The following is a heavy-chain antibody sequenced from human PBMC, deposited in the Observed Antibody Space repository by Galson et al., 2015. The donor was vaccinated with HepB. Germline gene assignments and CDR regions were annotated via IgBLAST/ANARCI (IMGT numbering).Heavy chain of an antibody. Sequence: ETLSLTCTVSGGSISSSFWSWIRQSPGKGLEWIGYIFHTGSTNYNPSLKSRVTMSVDTSKNQFSLRLGSVTAADTAVYFCARAPSAIVVRYFDVWGRGTLVTVSS. V-gene: IGHV4-59*01. J-gene: IGHJ2*01. CDR1: GGSISSSF. CDR3: ARAPSAIVVRYFDV. D-gene: IGHD3-22*01. CDR2: IFHTGST.